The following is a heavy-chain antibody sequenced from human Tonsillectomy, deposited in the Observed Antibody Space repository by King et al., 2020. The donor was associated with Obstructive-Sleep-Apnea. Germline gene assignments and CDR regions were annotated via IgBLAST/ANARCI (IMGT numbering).Heavy chain of an antibody. CDR1: GGSISSSSYY. Sequence: VQLQESGPGLVKPSETLSLTCTVPGGSISSSSYYWGWIRQPPGKGLEWIGSIYYSGSTYYNPSLKSRVTISVDTSKNQCSLKLSSVTAADTAVYYCARSPRALELPHFDYWGQGTLVTVSS. D-gene: IGHD1-26*01. CDR2: IYYSGST. V-gene: IGHV4-39*07. CDR3: ARSPRALELPHFDY. J-gene: IGHJ4*02.